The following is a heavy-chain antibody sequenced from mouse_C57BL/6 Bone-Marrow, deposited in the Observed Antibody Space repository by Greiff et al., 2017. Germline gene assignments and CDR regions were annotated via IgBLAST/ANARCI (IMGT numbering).Heavy chain of an antibody. J-gene: IGHJ4*01. Sequence: EVQLVESGGGLVKPGGSLKLSCAASGFTFSDYGMHWVRQAPEKGLEWVAYISSGSSTIYYTETVKGRFTISRDNAKNTLFLQMTSLRSEDTAMYYCAKHWEGYAMDYWGQGTSVTVSS. CDR3: AKHWEGYAMDY. D-gene: IGHD4-1*01. V-gene: IGHV5-17*01. CDR2: ISSGSSTI. CDR1: GFTFSDYG.